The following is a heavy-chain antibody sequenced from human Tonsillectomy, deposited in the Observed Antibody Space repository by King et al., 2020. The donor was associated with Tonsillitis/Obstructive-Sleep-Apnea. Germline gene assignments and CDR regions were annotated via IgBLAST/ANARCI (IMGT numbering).Heavy chain of an antibody. CDR3: ARGPAMITFGGVIVESFLD. CDR1: GGSFSAYY. Sequence: VQLQQWGAGLLKPSETLSLTCAVYGGSFSAYYWSWIRQPPGKGLEWIGEINHIGRTNYNPSLKSRVTISVDTSMNQFSLKLSSVTAADTAVYYCARGPAMITFGGVIVESFLDWGQGTLVTVSS. J-gene: IGHJ4*02. V-gene: IGHV4-34*01. D-gene: IGHD3-16*02. CDR2: INHIGRT.